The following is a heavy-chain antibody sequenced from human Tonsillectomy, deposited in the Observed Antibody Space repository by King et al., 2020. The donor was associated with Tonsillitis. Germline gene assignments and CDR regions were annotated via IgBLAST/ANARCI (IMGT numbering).Heavy chain of an antibody. J-gene: IGHJ4*02. V-gene: IGHV3-30*04. D-gene: IGHD6-13*01. Sequence: VQLVESGGGVVQPGRSLRLSCAASGFTFSSFAMHWVRQAPGKGLEWVAVISYDGSNKYYADSVEGRFTISRDNSKNTLYLQINSLRAEDTAVYYCARAGSAAACILVYWGQGTLVTVSS. CDR2: ISYDGSNK. CDR3: ARAGSAAACILVY. CDR1: GFTFSSFA.